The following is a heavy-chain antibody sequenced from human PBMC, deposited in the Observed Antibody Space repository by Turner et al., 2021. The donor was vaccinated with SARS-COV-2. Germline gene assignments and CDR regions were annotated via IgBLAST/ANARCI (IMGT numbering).Heavy chain of an antibody. D-gene: IGHD3-16*02. V-gene: IGHV4-59*08. CDR2: IHYSGST. Sequence: QVQLQESGPGLVKPSETLSLICTVSGGSINSDHWSWIRQPPGKGLEWLGYIHYSGSTNYNFSLKGRVTMSLDTSKNQFSLRVTSVTAADTAVYYCAGYLLRLGELSSLGAFDIWGQGTMVTMSS. CDR3: AGYLLRLGELSSLGAFDI. J-gene: IGHJ3*02. CDR1: GGSINSDH.